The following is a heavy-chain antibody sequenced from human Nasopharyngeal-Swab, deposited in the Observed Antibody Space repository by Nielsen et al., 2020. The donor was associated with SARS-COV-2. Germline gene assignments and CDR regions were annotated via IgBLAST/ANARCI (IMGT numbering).Heavy chain of an antibody. CDR2: IYYSGST. V-gene: IGHV4-61*01. CDR3: ARDVSIVGATTPFDY. CDR1: GGSVSSGSYY. D-gene: IGHD1-26*01. J-gene: IGHJ4*02. Sequence: SETLSLTCTVSGGSVSSGSYYWSWIRQPPGKGLEWIGYIYYSGSTNYNPSLKSRVTISVDTSKNQFSLKLSSVTAADTAVYYCARDVSIVGATTPFDYWGQGTLVTVSS.